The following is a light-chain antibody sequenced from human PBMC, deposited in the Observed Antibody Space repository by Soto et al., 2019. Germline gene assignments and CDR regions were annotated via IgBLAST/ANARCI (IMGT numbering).Light chain of an antibody. CDR1: SSDVGGYNY. J-gene: IGLJ2*01. Sequence: QSVLTQPASVSGSPGQSITISCTGTSSDVGGYNYVSWYQQHPGKAPKLMLYDVSNWPSGVSNRFSGSKSGNTASLTISGLQAEDEADYYCSSYPRSSTLVVFGGGTKLTVL. CDR3: SSYPRSSTLVV. V-gene: IGLV2-14*01. CDR2: DVS.